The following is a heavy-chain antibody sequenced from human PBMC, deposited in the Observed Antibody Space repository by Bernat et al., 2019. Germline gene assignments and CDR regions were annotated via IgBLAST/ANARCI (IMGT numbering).Heavy chain of an antibody. D-gene: IGHD1-1*01. V-gene: IGHV4-39*01. CDR2: IYHSGST. CDR3: VRHHHNPTYDY. Sequence: QLQLQESGPGLVKPSETLSLTCIVSGGSISSDSYYWGWVRQPPGKGPEWIGSIYHSGSTYYNPSLKSRVTISVDTSKNQFSLKLSSVTAADTAVYYCVRHHHNPTYDYWGQGTLVTVSS. CDR1: GGSISSDSYY. J-gene: IGHJ4*02.